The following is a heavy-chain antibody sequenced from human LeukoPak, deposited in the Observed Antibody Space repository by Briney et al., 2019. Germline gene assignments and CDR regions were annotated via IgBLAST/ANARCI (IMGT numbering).Heavy chain of an antibody. CDR3: AKDLGATPQDY. D-gene: IGHD3-16*01. CDR2: TSYDGSNK. J-gene: IGHJ4*02. CDR1: GFSFSAYG. V-gene: IGHV3-30*18. Sequence: GGSLRLSCAASGFSFSAYGMHWVRQAPGKGLEWVAVTSYDGSNKYYADSVKGRFTISRDNSKNTLYLQMNSLRAEDTAVYYCAKDLGATPQDYWGQGTLVTVSS.